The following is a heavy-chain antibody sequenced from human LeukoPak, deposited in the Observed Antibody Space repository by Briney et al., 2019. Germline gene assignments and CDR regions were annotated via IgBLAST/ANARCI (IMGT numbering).Heavy chain of an antibody. CDR1: GFTFSNAW. V-gene: IGHV3-15*05. CDR3: TTDSYCSTTTCYASSNYYYGLDA. D-gene: IGHD2-2*01. Sequence: GGSLRLSCAASGFTFSNAWMTWVRQAPGKGLEWVGRIYRNADGGTTDYAAPVKGSFTISRDDSKNTPYLQMNSLKTEDTAVYYCTTDSYCSTTTCYASSNYYYGLDAWGQGTSVTVSS. J-gene: IGHJ6*02. CDR2: IYRNADGGTT.